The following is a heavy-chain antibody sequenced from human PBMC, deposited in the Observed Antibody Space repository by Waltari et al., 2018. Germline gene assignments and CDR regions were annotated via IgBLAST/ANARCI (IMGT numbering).Heavy chain of an antibody. V-gene: IGHV4-59*08. Sequence: QVQLQESGPGLVKPSETLSLTCTFSSASISNFYCSWIRQPPGRGLEWIAYIHYSAGTKYNPSLESRVTTSVDTSKNQFSLNLTSVTAADTAVYYCATSRSTAYYSLYYFDYWGQGTPVTV. J-gene: IGHJ4*02. CDR3: ATSRSTAYYSLYYFDY. D-gene: IGHD3-22*01. CDR2: IHYSAGT. CDR1: SASISNFY.